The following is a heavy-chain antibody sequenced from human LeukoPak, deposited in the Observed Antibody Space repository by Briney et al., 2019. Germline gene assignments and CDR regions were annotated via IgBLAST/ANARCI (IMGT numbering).Heavy chain of an antibody. CDR3: AKDQGYSGLYMGLDY. CDR1: GFTFDDYA. Sequence: GRSLRLSCAASGFTFDDYAMHWVRHAPGKGLEWVSGISWNSGSIGYADSVKGRFTISRDNAKNSLYLQMNSLRAEDTALYYCAKDQGYSGLYMGLDYWGQGTLVTVSS. V-gene: IGHV3-9*01. CDR2: ISWNSGSI. J-gene: IGHJ4*02. D-gene: IGHD5-12*01.